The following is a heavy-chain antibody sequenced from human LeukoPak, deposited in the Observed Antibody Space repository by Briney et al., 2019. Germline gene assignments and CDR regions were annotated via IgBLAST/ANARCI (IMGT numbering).Heavy chain of an antibody. CDR3: ARATYYYDSSGYPLLDY. J-gene: IGHJ4*02. Sequence: PGGSLRLSCAASGFTFSSYEMNWVRQAPGKGLEWVSYISSSGSTIYYADSVKGRFTISRDNAKNSLYLQMNSLRAEDTAVYYCARATYYYDSSGYPLLDYWGQGTLVTVSS. CDR2: ISSSGSTI. CDR1: GFTFSSYE. V-gene: IGHV3-48*03. D-gene: IGHD3-22*01.